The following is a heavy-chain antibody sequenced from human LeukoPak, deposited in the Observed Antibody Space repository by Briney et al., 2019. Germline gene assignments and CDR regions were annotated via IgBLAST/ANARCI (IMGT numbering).Heavy chain of an antibody. CDR3: ARVYYSNSYDYWYFDL. J-gene: IGHJ2*01. CDR1: GGSIRRYY. D-gene: IGHD6-13*01. CDR2: IYYSGST. Sequence: SETLSLTCTVSGGSIRRYYWSWIRQPPGKGLEWSAYIYYSGSTNYNPSLKSRVTISVDTSKNQFSLKPSPVTAADTAVYYCARVYYSNSYDYWYFDLWGRGTLVTVSS. V-gene: IGHV4-59*01.